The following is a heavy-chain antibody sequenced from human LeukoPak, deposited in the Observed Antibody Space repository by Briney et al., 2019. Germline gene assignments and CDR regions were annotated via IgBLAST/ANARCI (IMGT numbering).Heavy chain of an antibody. D-gene: IGHD5-24*01. J-gene: IGHJ4*02. Sequence: SETLSPTCTVSGASIVRDYWSWVRQPPGTGLQWIGYVYETGSRNYNPSLERRVSISMDRSKNQFSLRLDSVTAADTAMYYCAGEHRGRDGYTLDYWGQGILVTVSS. CDR2: VYETGSR. V-gene: IGHV4-59*12. CDR3: AGEHRGRDGYTLDY. CDR1: GASIVRDY.